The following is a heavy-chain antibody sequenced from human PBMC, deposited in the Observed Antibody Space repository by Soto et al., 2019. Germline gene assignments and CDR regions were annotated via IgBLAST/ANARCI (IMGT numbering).Heavy chain of an antibody. V-gene: IGHV3-33*01. Sequence: QVQLVESGGGVVQPGRSLRLSCAASGFTFGIYAMHWVRQAPGKGLEWVAAVWYDGSNQYYGDCVKGRFTISRDNSNNTLSLQVNSLRAENTAVYFCAREVSCSGGSCYRGNFDYWGPGTLVTVSS. CDR1: GFTFGIYA. CDR3: AREVSCSGGSCYRGNFDY. J-gene: IGHJ4*02. CDR2: VWYDGSNQ. D-gene: IGHD2-15*01.